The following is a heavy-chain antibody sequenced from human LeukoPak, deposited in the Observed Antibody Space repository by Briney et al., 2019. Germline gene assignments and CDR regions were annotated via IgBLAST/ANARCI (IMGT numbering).Heavy chain of an antibody. CDR2: IKQDGSEK. D-gene: IGHD2-21*01. J-gene: IGHJ3*01. CDR3: ARDLWSDRDDAFDL. V-gene: IGHV3-7*01. Sequence: GGSLRLSCAASGFTFSSYWMSWVRQAPGKGLEWVANIKQDGSEKYYVDSVKGRFTISRDNAKNSLYLQMNSLRAEDTAVYYWARDLWSDRDDAFDLWGQGTMVTVS. CDR1: GFTFSSYW.